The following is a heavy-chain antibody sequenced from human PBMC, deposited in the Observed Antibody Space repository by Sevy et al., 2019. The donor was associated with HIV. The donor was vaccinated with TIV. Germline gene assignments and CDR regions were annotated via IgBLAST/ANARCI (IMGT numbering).Heavy chain of an antibody. CDR3: SRSVYGSGTYLNDY. CDR1: GYTFTGHY. D-gene: IGHD3-10*01. Sequence: ASVKVSCKASGYTFTGHYIHWVRQAPGQGLEWMGWINPNGGGTNYAQKFQGRVTMTGDTSISTAYMDLTRLRSDDTAVYYCSRSVYGSGTYLNDYWGQGTLVTVSS. J-gene: IGHJ4*02. V-gene: IGHV1-2*02. CDR2: INPNGGGT.